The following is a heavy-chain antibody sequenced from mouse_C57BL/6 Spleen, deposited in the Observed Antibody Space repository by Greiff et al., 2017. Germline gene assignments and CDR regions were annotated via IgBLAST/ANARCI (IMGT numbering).Heavy chain of an antibody. J-gene: IGHJ2*01. Sequence: VKLQESGAELVRPGTSVKVSCKASGYAFTNYLIAWVKQRPGQGLEWIGVINPGSGGTNYNEKFKGKATLTADKSSSTAYMQLSSLTSEDSAVYFCARWGLGRGDYWGQGTTLTVSS. CDR3: ARWGLGRGDY. V-gene: IGHV1-54*01. CDR2: INPGSGGT. D-gene: IGHD4-1*01. CDR1: GYAFTNYL.